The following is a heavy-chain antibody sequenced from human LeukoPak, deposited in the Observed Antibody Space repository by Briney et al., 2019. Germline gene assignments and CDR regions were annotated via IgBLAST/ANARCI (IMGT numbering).Heavy chain of an antibody. Sequence: GGSLRLSCAASGFTFSSYSMNWVRQAPGKGREGVSCISSSSSYIYYADSVKGRFTISRDNAKNSLYLQMNRLRGEETAAYDVARASGRYWGQGTLVTVSS. V-gene: IGHV3-21*04. CDR2: ISSSSSYI. CDR1: GFTFSSYS. D-gene: IGHD6-6*01. CDR3: ARASGRY. J-gene: IGHJ4*02.